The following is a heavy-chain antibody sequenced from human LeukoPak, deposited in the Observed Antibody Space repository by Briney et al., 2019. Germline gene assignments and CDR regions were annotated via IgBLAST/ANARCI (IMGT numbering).Heavy chain of an antibody. CDR2: IYTSGST. Sequence: SETLSLTCTVSGASISSYYWSWIRQPAGKGLEWIGRIYTSGSTNYNPSLKSRVTMSVDTSKNQFSLKLSSVTAADTAVYYCARDSPVRGVIIYWGQGTLVTVSS. CDR1: GASISSYY. CDR3: ARDSPVRGVIIY. V-gene: IGHV4-4*07. J-gene: IGHJ4*02. D-gene: IGHD3-10*01.